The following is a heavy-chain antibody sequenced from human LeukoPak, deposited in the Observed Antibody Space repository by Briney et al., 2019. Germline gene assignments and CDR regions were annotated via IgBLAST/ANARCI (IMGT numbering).Heavy chain of an antibody. CDR1: GGSISSGDYY. Sequence: LQTLSLTCTVSGGSISSGDYYWSWIRQPPGKGLEWIGYIYYSGSTYYNPSLKSRVTISVDTSKNQFSLKLSSVTAADTAVYYCARARSAGNIYYYGMDVWGKGTTVTVSS. D-gene: IGHD6-13*01. CDR3: ARARSAGNIYYYGMDV. V-gene: IGHV4-30-4*01. CDR2: IYYSGST. J-gene: IGHJ6*04.